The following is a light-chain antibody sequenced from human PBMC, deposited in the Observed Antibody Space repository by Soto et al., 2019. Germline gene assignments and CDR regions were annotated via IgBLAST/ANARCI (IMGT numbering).Light chain of an antibody. J-gene: IGKJ2*01. CDR1: QSISTF. CDR2: GAS. CDR3: QQSYRSPRT. Sequence: DVQMTQSPPSLSASGGDRVTITCRASQSISTFLNWYQQKPGKAPKVVIYGASSLQSGVPSRFSGSGSGTDFTLTISSLQPDDFAIYYCQQSYRSPRTFGQGTKLEIK. V-gene: IGKV1-39*01.